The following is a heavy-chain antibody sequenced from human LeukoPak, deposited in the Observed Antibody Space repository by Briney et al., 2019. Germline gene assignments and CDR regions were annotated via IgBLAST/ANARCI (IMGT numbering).Heavy chain of an antibody. Sequence: ASVKVSCKASGYTFTSYGISWVRQAPGQGLEWMGWISAYNGNTNYAQKFQGRVTMTRDTSISTAYMELSRLRSDDTAVYYCARVRDTAMVPYWGQGTLVTVSS. V-gene: IGHV1-18*01. CDR3: ARVRDTAMVPY. CDR1: GYTFTSYG. D-gene: IGHD5-18*01. CDR2: ISAYNGNT. J-gene: IGHJ4*02.